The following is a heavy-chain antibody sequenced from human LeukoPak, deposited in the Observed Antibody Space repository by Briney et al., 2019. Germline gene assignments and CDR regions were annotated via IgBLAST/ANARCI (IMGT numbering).Heavy chain of an antibody. Sequence: ASVKVSCKASGYTFTSYDINWVRQATGQGLEWMGWMNPNSGNTSYAQKFQGRVTMTRNTSISTAYMELSSLRSEDTAVYYCARGRNYYGSGSYFPLPYYYYYYMDVWGKGTTVTISS. CDR2: MNPNSGNT. CDR1: GYTFTSYD. D-gene: IGHD3-10*01. CDR3: ARGRNYYGSGSYFPLPYYYYYYMDV. V-gene: IGHV1-8*01. J-gene: IGHJ6*03.